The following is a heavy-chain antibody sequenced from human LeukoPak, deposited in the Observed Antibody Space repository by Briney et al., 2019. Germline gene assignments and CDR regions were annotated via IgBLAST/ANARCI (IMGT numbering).Heavy chain of an antibody. CDR2: FDPEDGET. CDR1: GGTFSSYA. Sequence: ASVKVSCKASGGTFSSYAISWVRQAPGQGLEWMGGFDPEDGETIYAQKFQGRVTMTEDTSTDTAYMELSSLRSEDTAVYYCAIQYDFWSGYSTSNWFDPWGQGTLVTVSS. D-gene: IGHD3-3*01. CDR3: AIQYDFWSGYSTSNWFDP. V-gene: IGHV1-24*01. J-gene: IGHJ5*02.